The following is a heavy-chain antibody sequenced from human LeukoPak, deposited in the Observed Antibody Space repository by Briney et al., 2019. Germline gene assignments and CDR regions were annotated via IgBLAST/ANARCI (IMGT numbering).Heavy chain of an antibody. Sequence: GGSLRLSCAASGVTFSSYWMSWVRQAPGKGLEWVAYIKQDGSEKYYVDSVKGRFTISRDNAKNSLYLQMNSLRAEDTAVYYCARAWFGELLNYWGQGTLVTVSS. V-gene: IGHV3-7*04. D-gene: IGHD3-10*01. CDR2: IKQDGSEK. CDR3: ARAWFGELLNY. CDR1: GVTFSSYW. J-gene: IGHJ4*02.